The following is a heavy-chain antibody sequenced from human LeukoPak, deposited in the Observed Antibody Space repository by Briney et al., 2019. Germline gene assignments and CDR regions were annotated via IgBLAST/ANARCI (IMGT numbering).Heavy chain of an antibody. Sequence: ASVKVSCKASGYTFTGYYMHWVRQAPGQGLEWMGWINPNSGGTNYAQKFQGRVTMTRDTSISTAYMELSRLGSDDTAVYYCAGNSGYEGGAFDIWGQGTMVTVSS. CDR2: INPNSGGT. V-gene: IGHV1-2*02. CDR1: GYTFTGYY. CDR3: AGNSGYEGGAFDI. J-gene: IGHJ3*02. D-gene: IGHD3-22*01.